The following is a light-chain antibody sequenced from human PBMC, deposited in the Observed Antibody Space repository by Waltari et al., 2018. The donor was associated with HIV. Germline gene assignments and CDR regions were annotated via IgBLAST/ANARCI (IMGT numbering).Light chain of an antibody. Sequence: QSVLTQPPSASGTPGQRVTISCSGSSSNIESNYVYWYQQLPGTAPKLLIYRNNRRPSGVPDRCSGSKSGTSASLAISGLRSEDEAEYYCAAWDDSLRGVFGGGTKLTVL. J-gene: IGLJ2*01. CDR1: SSNIESNY. CDR2: RNN. CDR3: AAWDDSLRGV. V-gene: IGLV1-47*01.